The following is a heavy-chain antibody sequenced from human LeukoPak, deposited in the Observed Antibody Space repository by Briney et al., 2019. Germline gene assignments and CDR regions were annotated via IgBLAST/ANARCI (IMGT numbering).Heavy chain of an antibody. V-gene: IGHV3-13*01. J-gene: IGHJ6*02. Sequence: GGSLRLSCGASGFPFSNYDMHWVRQAPGKGVDWVSAIDTVGNTYYSGSVKGRFTISRENAQNSLFLQMNSLRDGDTALYYCIRIRTREHQYGMDVWGQGTTVTVSS. D-gene: IGHD1-26*01. CDR3: IRIRTREHQYGMDV. CDR2: IDTVGNT. CDR1: GFPFSNYD.